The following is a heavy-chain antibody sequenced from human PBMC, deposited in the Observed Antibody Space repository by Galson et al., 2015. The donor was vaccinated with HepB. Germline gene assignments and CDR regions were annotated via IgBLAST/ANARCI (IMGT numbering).Heavy chain of an antibody. D-gene: IGHD3-10*01. V-gene: IGHV3-7*03. Sequence: SLRLSCAASGITFSSYWMSWVRQAPGEGLEWMAGISQDGSKTFYVDSVEGRFTISRDNAKNSLYLQMNSLRVEDRAVYYCADPPSGFWGQGTPVTVSS. CDR1: GITFSSYW. CDR2: ISQDGSKT. CDR3: ADPPSGF. J-gene: IGHJ4*02.